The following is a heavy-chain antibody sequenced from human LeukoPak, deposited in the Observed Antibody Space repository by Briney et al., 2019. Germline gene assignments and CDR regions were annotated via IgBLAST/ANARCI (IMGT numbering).Heavy chain of an antibody. V-gene: IGHV3-23*01. CDR3: SVTPYAEYFQY. CDR2: ISGSGGST. J-gene: IGHJ1*01. Sequence: GGSLRLSCAASGFSSYAMSWVRQAPGKGLEWVSGISGSGGSTYYADSVKGRFTISRDNSKNTLYLQMSSLRGEDTAVYYCSVTPYAEYFQYWGQGTLVTVSS. CDR1: GFSSYA. D-gene: IGHD2-21*02.